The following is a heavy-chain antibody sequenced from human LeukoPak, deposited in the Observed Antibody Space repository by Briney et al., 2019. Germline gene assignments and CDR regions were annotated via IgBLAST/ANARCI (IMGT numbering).Heavy chain of an antibody. Sequence: GGSLRLSCVASGFTFSSYGMTWVRQAPGKGLEWVSSISASGGDTHDADSVKGRFTISRDNSKNTLYLQMNSLRAEDTAVYYCAKASGSSSWYSSFDYWGQGTLVTVSS. J-gene: IGHJ4*02. CDR1: GFTFSSYG. V-gene: IGHV3-23*01. D-gene: IGHD6-13*01. CDR2: ISASGGDT. CDR3: AKASGSSSWYSSFDY.